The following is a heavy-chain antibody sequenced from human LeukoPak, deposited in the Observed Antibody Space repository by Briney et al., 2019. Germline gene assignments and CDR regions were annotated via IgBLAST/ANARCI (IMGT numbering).Heavy chain of an antibody. CDR1: GFTFGSYA. Sequence: GRSLRLSCAASGFTFGSYAMHWVRQAPGKGLEWVAVISYDGSNKYYADSVKGRFTISRDNSKNTLYLQMNSLRAEDTAVYYCARGRSGSTFPHSYYFDYWGQGTLVTVSS. CDR2: ISYDGSNK. CDR3: ARGRSGSTFPHSYYFDY. J-gene: IGHJ4*02. V-gene: IGHV3-30-3*01. D-gene: IGHD1-26*01.